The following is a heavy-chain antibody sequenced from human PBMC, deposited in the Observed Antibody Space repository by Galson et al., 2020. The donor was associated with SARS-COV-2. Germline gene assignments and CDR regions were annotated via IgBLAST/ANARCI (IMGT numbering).Heavy chain of an antibody. J-gene: IGHJ4*02. V-gene: IGHV3-30*04. Sequence: GESLKISCAASGFTFSSYAMHWVRQAPGKGLEWVAVISYDGSNKYYADSVKGRFTISRDNSKNTLYLQMNSLRAEDTAVYYCASLITMVRGVINSWGQGTLVTVSS. CDR2: ISYDGSNK. CDR1: GFTFSSYA. D-gene: IGHD3-10*01. CDR3: ASLITMVRGVINS.